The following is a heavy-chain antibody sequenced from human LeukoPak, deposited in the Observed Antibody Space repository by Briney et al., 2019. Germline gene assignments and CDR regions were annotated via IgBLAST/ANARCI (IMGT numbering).Heavy chain of an antibody. CDR1: GGSISSYY. CDR2: IYTSGST. D-gene: IGHD6-19*01. Sequence: PSETLSLTCTVSGGSISSYYWSWIRQPAGKGLEWIGRIYTSGSTNYNPSLKSRVTMSVDTSKNQFSLKLSSVTAADTAVYYCAREAEAAPYYYYYMDVWGKGTTVTVSS. CDR3: AREAEAAPYYYYYMDV. V-gene: IGHV4-4*07. J-gene: IGHJ6*03.